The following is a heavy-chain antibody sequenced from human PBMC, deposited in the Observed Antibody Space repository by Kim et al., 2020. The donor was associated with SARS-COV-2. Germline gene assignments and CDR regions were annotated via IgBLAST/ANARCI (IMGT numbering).Heavy chain of an antibody. V-gene: IGHV1-24*01. Sequence: ASVKVSCRVSGYTPTELSMHWVRQAPGKGLEWMGGFDPEDGETIYAQKFQGRVTMTEDTSTDTAYMELSSLRSEDTAVYYCATAGIVGATTYYYYGMDVWGQGTTVTVSS. J-gene: IGHJ6*02. CDR3: ATAGIVGATTYYYYGMDV. CDR2: FDPEDGET. D-gene: IGHD1-26*01. CDR1: GYTPTELS.